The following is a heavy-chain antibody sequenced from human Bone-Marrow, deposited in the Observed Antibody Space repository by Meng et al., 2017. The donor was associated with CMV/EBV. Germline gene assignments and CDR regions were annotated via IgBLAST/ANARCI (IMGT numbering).Heavy chain of an antibody. CDR1: GFTFSSYG. CDR3: ARASTYGGFDY. V-gene: IGHV3-30*12. Sequence: GESLKISCAASGFTFSSYGMHWVRQAPGKGLEWVAVISYDGSNKYYADSVKGRFTISRDNAKNSLYLQMNSLRAEDTAVYYCARASTYGGFDYWGQGTLVTVSS. D-gene: IGHD4-17*01. CDR2: ISYDGSNK. J-gene: IGHJ4*02.